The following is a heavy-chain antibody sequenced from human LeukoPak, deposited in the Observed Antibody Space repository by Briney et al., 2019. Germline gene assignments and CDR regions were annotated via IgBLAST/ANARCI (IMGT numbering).Heavy chain of an antibody. V-gene: IGHV3-11*04. CDR2: ISSSGSTI. Sequence: GGSLRLSCAASGFTFSDYYMSWIRQAPGKGLEWVSYISSSGSTIYYADSVKGRFTISRDNAKNSLYLQMNSLRAEDTAVYYCARAGRYFDWLLPTLYYYYGMDVWGQGTTVTVSS. D-gene: IGHD3-9*01. CDR3: ARAGRYFDWLLPTLYYYYGMDV. CDR1: GFTFSDYY. J-gene: IGHJ6*02.